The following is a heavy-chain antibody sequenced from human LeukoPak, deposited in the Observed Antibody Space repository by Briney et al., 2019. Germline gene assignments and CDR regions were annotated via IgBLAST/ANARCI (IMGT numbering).Heavy chain of an antibody. CDR1: GGSFSGYY. D-gene: IGHD1-1*01. CDR3: ARDTSHLPYDY. J-gene: IGHJ4*02. Sequence: SETLSLTCAVYGGSFSGYYWNWIRQPPGKGLEWIGEINHSGSTNYNPSLKSRVTISVDTSKNQLSLKLSSVTAADTAVYYCARDTSHLPYDYWGQGTLVTVSS. V-gene: IGHV4-34*01. CDR2: INHSGST.